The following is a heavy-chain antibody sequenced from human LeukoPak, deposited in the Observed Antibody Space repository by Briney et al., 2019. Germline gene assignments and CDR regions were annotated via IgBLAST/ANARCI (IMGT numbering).Heavy chain of an antibody. CDR1: GFTFSSYA. J-gene: IGHJ4*02. CDR2: ISSNGGST. CDR3: VAHPRGSGSYSTAVY. D-gene: IGHD1-26*01. V-gene: IGHV3-64D*06. Sequence: PGGSLRLSCSASGFTFSSYAMHWVRQPPGKGLEYVSAISSNGGSTYYADSVKGRFTISRDNSKNTLYLQMSSLRAEDTAVYYCVAHPRGSGSYSTAVYWGQGTLVTVSS.